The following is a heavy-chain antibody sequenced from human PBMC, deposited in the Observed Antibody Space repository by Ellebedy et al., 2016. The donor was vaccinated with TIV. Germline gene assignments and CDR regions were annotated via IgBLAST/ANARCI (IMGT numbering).Heavy chain of an antibody. CDR1: GYSITSGHF. CDR2: IYPRGNS. Sequence: MPSETLSLTCSVSGYSITSGHFWGWIRQPPGKGLEWVATIYPRGNSYYYPSLRGRAPISVDTSKNQFFLKLTSVTAADTAVYYCARVRERDANDYWGQGILVTVSS. D-gene: IGHD4/OR15-4a*01. J-gene: IGHJ4*02. CDR3: ARVRERDANDY. V-gene: IGHV4-38-2*02.